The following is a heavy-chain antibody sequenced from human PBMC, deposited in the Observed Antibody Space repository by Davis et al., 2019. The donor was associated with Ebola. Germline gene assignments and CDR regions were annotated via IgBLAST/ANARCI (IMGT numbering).Heavy chain of an antibody. Sequence: ASVKVSCKASGYTFTSYGISWVRQAPGQGLEWMGWISAYNGNTNYAQKFQGRVTITADKSTSTAYMELRSLRSDDTAVYYCASSTGYGPYYFDYWGQGTLVTVSS. D-gene: IGHD5-18*01. V-gene: IGHV1-18*01. J-gene: IGHJ4*02. CDR2: ISAYNGNT. CDR1: GYTFTSYG. CDR3: ASSTGYGPYYFDY.